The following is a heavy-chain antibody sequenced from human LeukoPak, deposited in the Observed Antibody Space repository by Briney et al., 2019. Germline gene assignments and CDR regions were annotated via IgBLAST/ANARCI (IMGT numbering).Heavy chain of an antibody. D-gene: IGHD1-7*01. CDR3: ALPHTPGNYAYFPS. CDR1: GFTFSNSW. J-gene: IGHJ1*01. Sequence: GGSLRLSCAASGFTFSNSWMHWVRQAPGKGLVWVSHINNDGRTTSYADSVKGRFTISRDNAKNTLYLQMHSLRAAHTAVSYRALPHTPGNYAYFPSWGQGTLVTVPS. CDR2: INNDGRTT. V-gene: IGHV3-74*01.